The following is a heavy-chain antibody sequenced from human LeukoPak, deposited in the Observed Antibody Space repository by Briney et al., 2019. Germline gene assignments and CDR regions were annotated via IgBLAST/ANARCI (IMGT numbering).Heavy chain of an antibody. J-gene: IGHJ5*02. V-gene: IGHV1-2*02. CDR1: GFTFTDYY. Sequence: ASVKVSCKASGFTFTDYYIHWMRQAPGQGLGWMGWIIPKSGGTNYAQNFQGRATMPRETSTSTAYMELSSLRSDDTAVYYCVRNGFCDPTSCYAWFDPWGRGPLVPASS. CDR3: VRNGFCDPTSCYAWFDP. D-gene: IGHD2-2*01. CDR2: IIPKSGGT.